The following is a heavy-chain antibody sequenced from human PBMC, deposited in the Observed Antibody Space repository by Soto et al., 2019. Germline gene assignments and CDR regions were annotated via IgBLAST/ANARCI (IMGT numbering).Heavy chain of an antibody. J-gene: IGHJ3*02. CDR2: ISGSGGST. CDR1: GFTFSSYA. V-gene: IGHV3-23*01. Sequence: PGWSLRLCCAASGFTFSSYAMSWVRQAPGKGLEWVSAISGSGGSTYYADSVKGRFTISRDNSKNTLYLQMNSLRAEDTAVYYCAQGGIWGSYRYISNDAFDIWGQGTMVTVSS. D-gene: IGHD3-16*02. CDR3: AQGGIWGSYRYISNDAFDI.